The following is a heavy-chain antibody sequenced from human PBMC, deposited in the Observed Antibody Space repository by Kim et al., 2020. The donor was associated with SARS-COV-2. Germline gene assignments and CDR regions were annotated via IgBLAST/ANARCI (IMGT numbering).Heavy chain of an antibody. Sequence: GESLKISCKGSGYSFTSYWISWVRQMPGKGLEWMGRIDPSDSYTNYSPSFQGHVTISADKSISTAYLQWSSLKASDTAMYYCAITIPTYCSSTSCYSFDYWGQGTLVTVSS. V-gene: IGHV5-10-1*01. CDR1: GYSFTSYW. J-gene: IGHJ4*02. CDR2: IDPSDSYT. CDR3: AITIPTYCSSTSCYSFDY. D-gene: IGHD2-2*01.